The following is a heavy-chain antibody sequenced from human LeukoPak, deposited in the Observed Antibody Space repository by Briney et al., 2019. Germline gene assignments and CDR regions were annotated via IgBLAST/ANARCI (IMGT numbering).Heavy chain of an antibody. Sequence: PGGSLRLSCAASGFTFSTYTMNWVRQAPGKGLEWVSSISTSSTYIYYADSVKGRFTISRDNAENSLYLQMNSLRVEDTAVYYCARAPTVLVGYCSSSSCQADYWGQGTLVTVSS. J-gene: IGHJ4*02. CDR1: GFTFSTYT. CDR2: ISTSSTYI. V-gene: IGHV3-21*01. D-gene: IGHD2-2*01. CDR3: ARAPTVLVGYCSSSSCQADY.